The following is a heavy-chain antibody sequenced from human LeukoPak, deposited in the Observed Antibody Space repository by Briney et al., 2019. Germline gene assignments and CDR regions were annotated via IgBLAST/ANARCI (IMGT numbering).Heavy chain of an antibody. CDR3: AKDRALSGWKLYFAY. Sequence: GGSLRLSCAASGFTFSSYAVSWVRQTPVKGLEWVSAVSGSGAATYYADSVKGRFTISRDNSKNTLYLQMNSLRAEDTAVYYCAKDRALSGWKLYFAYWGQGTLVTVSS. CDR1: GFTFSSYA. J-gene: IGHJ4*02. V-gene: IGHV3-23*01. CDR2: VSGSGAAT. D-gene: IGHD1-26*01.